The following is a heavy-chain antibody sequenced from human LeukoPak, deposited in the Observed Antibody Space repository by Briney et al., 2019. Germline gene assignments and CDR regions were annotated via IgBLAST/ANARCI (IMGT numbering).Heavy chain of an antibody. CDR3: AKTIDPGRYSSGWLDFDY. V-gene: IGHV1-24*01. CDR2: FDPEDGET. Sequence: ASVKVSCKVSGYTLTELSMHWVRQAPGKGLEWMGGFDPEDGETIYAQKFQGRVTMTEDTSTDTAYMELNSLRAEDTAVYYCAKTIDPGRYSSGWLDFDYWGQGTLVTVSS. D-gene: IGHD6-19*01. J-gene: IGHJ4*02. CDR1: GYTLTELS.